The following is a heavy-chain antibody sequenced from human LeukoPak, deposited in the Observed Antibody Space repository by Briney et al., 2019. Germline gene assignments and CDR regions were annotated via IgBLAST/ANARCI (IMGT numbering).Heavy chain of an antibody. D-gene: IGHD6-19*01. V-gene: IGHV3-7*01. J-gene: IGHJ5*02. CDR1: GFTFSNYW. CDR3: ARDSGSGGP. Sequence: GGSLRLSCTASGFTFSNYWMSWVRQPPGKGLEWVAHIKPDGSETNYVDSVKGRFTLFRDDAKNSVYLQMNSLRVEDTAVYYCARDSGSGGPWGQGTLVTVSS. CDR2: IKPDGSET.